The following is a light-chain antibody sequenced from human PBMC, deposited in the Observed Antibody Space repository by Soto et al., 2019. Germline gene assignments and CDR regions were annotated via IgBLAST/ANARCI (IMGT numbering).Light chain of an antibody. CDR1: SSDVGGYDY. CDR2: EVT. J-gene: IGLJ2*01. V-gene: IGLV2-14*01. CDR3: SSYSSSSPRV. Sequence: QSVLTQPASVSGSPGQSITISCTGTSSDVGGYDYVSWYQQHPGKAPKLMIYEVTYRPSGVSNRFSGSKSGNTASLTISGLQAEDEADYYCSSYSSSSPRVFGGGTKLTVL.